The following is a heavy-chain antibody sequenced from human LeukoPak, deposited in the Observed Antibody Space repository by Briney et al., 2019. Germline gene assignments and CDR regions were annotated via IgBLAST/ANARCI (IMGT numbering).Heavy chain of an antibody. J-gene: IGHJ3*02. CDR1: GFTFRSYD. CDR2: ISGSGGST. D-gene: IGHD3-22*01. CDR3: AKVRSMIVVVRDAFDI. Sequence: GGSLRLSCAASGFTFRSYDMTWVRQAPGKGLEWVSAISGSGGSTYYADSVKGRFTISRDNSKNTLYLQMNSLRVEDTAVYYCAKVRSMIVVVRDAFDIWGQGTMVTVSS. V-gene: IGHV3-23*01.